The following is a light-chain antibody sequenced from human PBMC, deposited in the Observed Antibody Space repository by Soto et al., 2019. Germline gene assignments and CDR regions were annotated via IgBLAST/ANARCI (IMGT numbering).Light chain of an antibody. J-gene: IGKJ3*01. Sequence: EIVLTQSPATLSLSPGERATLSCRANQSVGGSLAWYQQKPGQAPKLLIYDASNRATGIPARFSGSGSGTDGPVTISYLEPEAFTVYDCHHRSSWPRTFGSGSKVDFK. CDR3: HHRSSWPRT. V-gene: IGKV3-11*01. CDR2: DAS. CDR1: QSVGGS.